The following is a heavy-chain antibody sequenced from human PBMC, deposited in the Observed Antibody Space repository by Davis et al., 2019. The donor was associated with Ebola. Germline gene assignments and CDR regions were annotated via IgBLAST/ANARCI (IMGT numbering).Heavy chain of an antibody. D-gene: IGHD5-18*01. CDR1: GFTFSSYA. J-gene: IGHJ4*02. Sequence: GESLKISCAASGFTFSSYAMSWVRQAPGKGLEWVSVIYSGGSTYYADSVKGRFTISRDNSKNTLYLQMNSLRAEDTAVYYCARSGYSYGYIYWGQGTLVTVSS. V-gene: IGHV3-66*01. CDR3: ARSGYSYGYIY. CDR2: IYSGGST.